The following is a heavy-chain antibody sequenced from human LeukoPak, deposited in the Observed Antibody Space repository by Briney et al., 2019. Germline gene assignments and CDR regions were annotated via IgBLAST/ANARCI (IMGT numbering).Heavy chain of an antibody. CDR3: ARGLYTTRHSNHFDY. CDR1: GFTVSTKY. D-gene: IGHD2-2*02. V-gene: IGHV3-53*01. Sequence: SGGSLRLSCAASGFTVSTKYMSWVRQAPGEGLEWVSTIYTSGDTYYAASVKGRFTISRDDSKNTLYLQVNSLRAEDTAVYYCARGLYTTRHSNHFDYWGQGTLVTVSS. CDR2: IYTSGDT. J-gene: IGHJ4*02.